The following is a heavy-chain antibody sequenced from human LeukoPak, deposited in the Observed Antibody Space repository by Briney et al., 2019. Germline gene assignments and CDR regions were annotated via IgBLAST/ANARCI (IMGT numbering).Heavy chain of an antibody. Sequence: GESLKISFMGSGSRFANYWIGWVRQMPGKGLEWMGIIYVGDSDTRYSPSFQGRVTISADKSISTAYLQWSSLKASDTAMYYCARHGSSYDSSAYYSWGQGTLVTVSS. CDR3: ARHGSSYDSSAYYS. CDR1: GSRFANYW. CDR2: IYVGDSDT. V-gene: IGHV5-51*01. J-gene: IGHJ4*02. D-gene: IGHD3-22*01.